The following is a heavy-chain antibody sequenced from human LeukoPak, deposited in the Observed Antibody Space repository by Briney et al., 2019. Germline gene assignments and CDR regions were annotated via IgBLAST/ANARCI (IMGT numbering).Heavy chain of an antibody. J-gene: IGHJ6*03. CDR2: ISSSGGTM. V-gene: IGHV3-48*03. D-gene: IGHD1-26*01. Sequence: GGSLRLSCAASGFTFSSYEMNWVRQAPGKGLEWVSYISSSGGTMYYADSVKGRFTISRDNAKNSLYLQMNSLRAEDTAVYYCARDQTKWEPLRRRDYYYMDVWGKGTTVTVSS. CDR1: GFTFSSYE. CDR3: ARDQTKWEPLRRRDYYYMDV.